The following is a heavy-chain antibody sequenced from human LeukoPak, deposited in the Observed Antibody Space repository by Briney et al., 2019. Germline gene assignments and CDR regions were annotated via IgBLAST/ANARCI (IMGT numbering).Heavy chain of an antibody. V-gene: IGHV3-33*01. D-gene: IGHD6-13*01. Sequence: HPGRSLRLSCAASGFTFSSYGMHWVRQAPGKGLEWVAVIWYDGSNKYYADSVKGRFTISRDNSKNTLYLQMNSLRAEDTAVYYCSRGYWYSSTLFPFDPWGQGTLVTVSS. J-gene: IGHJ5*02. CDR1: GFTFSSYG. CDR3: SRGYWYSSTLFPFDP. CDR2: IWYDGSNK.